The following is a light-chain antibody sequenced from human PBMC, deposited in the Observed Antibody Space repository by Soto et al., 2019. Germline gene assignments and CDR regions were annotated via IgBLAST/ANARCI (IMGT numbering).Light chain of an antibody. V-gene: IGLV1-44*01. CDR1: RSNIGSNT. J-gene: IGLJ7*01. Sequence: QSVLTQSPSASGTPGQRVTISCSGSRSNIGSNTVTWYQQVPGTAPKLLIYSNNQRPSGVPDRFSGSKSGTSASLAISGLQSEDEADYYCATWDDSLNGPVFGGGTQLTVL. CDR2: SNN. CDR3: ATWDDSLNGPV.